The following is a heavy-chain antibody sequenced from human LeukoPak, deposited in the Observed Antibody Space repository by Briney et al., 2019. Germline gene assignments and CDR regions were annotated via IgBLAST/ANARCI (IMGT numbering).Heavy chain of an antibody. CDR2: ISCNSGSI. CDR1: GFTFDDYA. V-gene: IGHV3-9*01. J-gene: IGHJ4*02. Sequence: TGGSLRLSCAASGFTFDDYAMHWVRQAPGKGLEWVSCISCNSGSIGYADSVKGRFTISRDNAKNSMYLQMNSLRAEDTALYYCAKDSGPYGDYSGFDYWGQGTLVTVSS. D-gene: IGHD4-17*01. CDR3: AKDSGPYGDYSGFDY.